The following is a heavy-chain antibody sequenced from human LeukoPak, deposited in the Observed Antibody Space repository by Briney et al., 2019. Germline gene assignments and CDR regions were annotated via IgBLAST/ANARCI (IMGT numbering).Heavy chain of an antibody. CDR3: ARWGLGPSFDS. CDR2: INVDGSEK. D-gene: IGHD1-26*01. J-gene: IGHJ4*02. V-gene: IGHV3-7*01. Sequence: PGGSLRLSCAASGITFSSYWMTWVRQAPGKGLEWVANINVDGSEKYYVDSVKGRFTISRDNAKNSLYLQMNSLRVEDTAVYYCARWGLGPSFDSWGQGTLVTVSS. CDR1: GITFSSYW.